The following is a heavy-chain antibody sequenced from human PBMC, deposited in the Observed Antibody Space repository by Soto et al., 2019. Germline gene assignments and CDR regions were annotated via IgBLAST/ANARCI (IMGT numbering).Heavy chain of an antibody. Sequence: GESLKISCKGSGYSFTSYWIGWVRQMPGKGLEWMGIIYPGDSDTRYSPSFQGQVTISADKSISTAYLQWSSLKASDTAMYYCARRNVAVAGIGYFDLWGRGTLVTVSS. CDR3: ARRNVAVAGIGYFDL. V-gene: IGHV5-51*01. CDR2: IYPGDSDT. CDR1: GYSFTSYW. J-gene: IGHJ2*01. D-gene: IGHD6-19*01.